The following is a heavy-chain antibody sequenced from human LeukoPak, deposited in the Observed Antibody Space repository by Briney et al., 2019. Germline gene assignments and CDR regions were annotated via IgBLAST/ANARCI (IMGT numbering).Heavy chain of an antibody. CDR1: GFTVSTNY. D-gene: IGHD1-26*01. CDR3: ARCKGIPFSGSYDY. Sequence: GGSLRLSCAASGFTVSTNYMSWVRQAPGKGLEWVSVIYSGGSTYYADSVKGRFNISRDNSKNTLYLQMNGLRVEDTAVYYCARCKGIPFSGSYDYWGQGTLVTVSS. J-gene: IGHJ4*02. CDR2: IYSGGST. V-gene: IGHV3-53*01.